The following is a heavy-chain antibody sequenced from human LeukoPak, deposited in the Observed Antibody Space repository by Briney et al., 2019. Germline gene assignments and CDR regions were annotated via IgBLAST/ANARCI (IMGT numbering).Heavy chain of an antibody. CDR2: IYPGDSDT. CDR1: GDSFTSYW. Sequence: GESLKISCKGSGDSFTSYWIGWVRQMPGKGLEWMGIIYPGDSDTRYSPSFQGQVTISADKSISTAYLQWSSLKASDTAMYYCARLGQYKYYGMDVWGQGTTVTVSS. V-gene: IGHV5-51*01. J-gene: IGHJ6*02. CDR3: ARLGQYKYYGMDV. D-gene: IGHD1-14*01.